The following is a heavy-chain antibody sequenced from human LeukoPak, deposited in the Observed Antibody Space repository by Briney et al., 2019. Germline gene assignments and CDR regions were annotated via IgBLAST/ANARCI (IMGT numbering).Heavy chain of an antibody. CDR3: ARVVPAARFGMDV. J-gene: IGHJ6*02. CDR2: IYSSGTT. CDR1: GGSIIGYY. Sequence: SETLSLTCTVSGGSIIGYYWSWIRQPPGKGLEWIGYIYSSGTTNYNPSLKSRVTISGDTSKNQFSLRLSSVTAADTAVYYCARVVPAARFGMDVWGQGTTVTVSS. V-gene: IGHV4-59*01. D-gene: IGHD2-2*01.